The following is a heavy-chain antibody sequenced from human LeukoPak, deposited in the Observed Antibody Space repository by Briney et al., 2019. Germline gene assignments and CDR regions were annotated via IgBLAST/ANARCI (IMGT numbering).Heavy chain of an antibody. CDR1: GFTFSSYA. V-gene: IGHV3-23*01. Sequence: GGSLRLSCAASGFTFSSYAMSWVRQAPGKGLDWVSTISGGGDGTYYADSVKGRFTISRDNSKNTLFLQMNSLRVEDTAAYYCARGTYLVGFDLWGQGTLVTVSS. J-gene: IGHJ5*02. CDR2: ISGGGDGT. CDR3: ARGTYLVGFDL. D-gene: IGHD2-15*01.